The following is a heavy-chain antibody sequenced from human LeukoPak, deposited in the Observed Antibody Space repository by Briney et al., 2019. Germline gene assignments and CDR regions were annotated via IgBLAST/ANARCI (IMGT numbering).Heavy chain of an antibody. V-gene: IGHV3-21*01. Sequence: GRSLRLSCAASGFTFRSYGMHWVRQAPGKGLEWVSSISSSSYIYYADSVKGRFTISRDNAKKSLYLQMNSLRAEDTAVYYCARDAGGSYPGGGFFDYWGQGTLVTVSS. CDR2: ISSSSYI. J-gene: IGHJ4*02. D-gene: IGHD1-26*01. CDR3: ARDAGGSYPGGGFFDY. CDR1: GFTFRSYG.